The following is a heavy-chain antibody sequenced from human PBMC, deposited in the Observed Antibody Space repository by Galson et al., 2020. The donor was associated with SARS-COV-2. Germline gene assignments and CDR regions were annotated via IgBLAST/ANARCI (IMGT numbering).Heavy chain of an antibody. CDR3: ARGGSIIYYYYYGMDV. V-gene: IGHV4-34*01. D-gene: IGHD3-10*01. CDR1: GGSFSGYY. J-gene: IGHJ6*02. Sequence: SETLSLTCAVYGGSFSGYYWSWIRQPPGKGLEWIGEINHSGSTNYNPSLKSRVTISVDTSKNQFSLKLSSVTAADTAVYYCARGGSIIYYYYYGMDVWGQGTTVTVSS. CDR2: INHSGST.